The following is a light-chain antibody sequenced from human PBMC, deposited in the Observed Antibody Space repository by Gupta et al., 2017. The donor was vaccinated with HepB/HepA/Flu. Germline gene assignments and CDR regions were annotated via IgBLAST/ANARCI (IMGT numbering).Light chain of an antibody. J-gene: IGKJ3*01. CDR1: QSVSTSY. Sequence: EIVLTQSPGTLSLSPGERATLSCRASQSVSTSYLAWYQQKPGQAPRLLIYGASSRATGIHDRFSGSGSGTNFTLTISRLEPEDFAVYYCQQYGSFGPGTKVDIK. CDR3: QQYGS. V-gene: IGKV3-20*01. CDR2: GAS.